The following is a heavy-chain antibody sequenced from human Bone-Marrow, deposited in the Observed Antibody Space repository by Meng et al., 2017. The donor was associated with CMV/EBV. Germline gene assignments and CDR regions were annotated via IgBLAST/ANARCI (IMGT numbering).Heavy chain of an antibody. V-gene: IGHV3-21*01. CDR1: GFAFNTYT. D-gene: IGHD2-2*02. CDR2: ISSSGYI. J-gene: IGHJ3*02. CDR3: ARDLDCSSTSCYTRSATDI. Sequence: GESLKISCVASGFAFNTYTFHWVRQAPGKGLEWISSISSSGYIYYAASVKGRFTISRDNAKKSLYLQMNSLRTEDTAVYYCARDLDCSSTSCYTRSATDIWGQGTMVTVSS.